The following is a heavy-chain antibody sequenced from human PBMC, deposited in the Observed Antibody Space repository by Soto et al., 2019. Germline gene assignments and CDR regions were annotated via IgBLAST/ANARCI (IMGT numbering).Heavy chain of an antibody. V-gene: IGHV4-59*01. J-gene: IGHJ1*01. Sequence: QVQLQESGPGLVKPSETLSLTCTVSGGSISSYYWSWIRQPPGKGLEWIGYIYYRGSTNYNPSLKRRVTLSVDTSKNQFSLKLRLTSVTAADTAVYSCARDLHGPPGVQHWGQGTLVTVSS. CDR3: ARDLHGPPGVQH. CDR1: GGSISSYY. CDR2: IYYRGST.